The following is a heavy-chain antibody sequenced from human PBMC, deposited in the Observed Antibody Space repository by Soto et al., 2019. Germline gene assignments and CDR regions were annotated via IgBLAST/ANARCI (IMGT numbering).Heavy chain of an antibody. D-gene: IGHD6-13*01. CDR2: IIPILGIA. V-gene: IGHV1-69*08. J-gene: IGHJ6*02. CDR3: ARDWGIAPDYYGMDV. CDR1: GGTFSSYT. Sequence: QVQLVQSGAEVKKPGSSVKVSCKASGGTFSSYTISWVRQAPGQGLEWMGRIIPILGIATYAQKFQGRVTTTADKSTCTAYMERSSLRSEDTAVYYCARDWGIAPDYYGMDVWGQGTTVTVSS.